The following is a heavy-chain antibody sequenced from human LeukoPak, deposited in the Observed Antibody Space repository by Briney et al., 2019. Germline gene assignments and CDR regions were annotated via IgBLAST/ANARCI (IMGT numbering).Heavy chain of an antibody. CDR2: IYRGDSET. CDR1: RYSFITYW. V-gene: IGHV5-51*01. D-gene: IGHD6-19*01. CDR3: ARLAVAGDYFDY. J-gene: IGHJ4*02. Sequence: GESLKISCKGFRYSFITYWIAWVRQMPGKGLEWMGIIYRGDSETRYSPSFQGQVTISADKSISTAYLQWSSLKASDTAMYYCARLAVAGDYFDYWGQGTLVTVPS.